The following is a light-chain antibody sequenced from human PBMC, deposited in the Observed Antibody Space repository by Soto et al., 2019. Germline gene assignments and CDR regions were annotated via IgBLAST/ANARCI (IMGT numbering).Light chain of an antibody. CDR1: QSISSTY. Sequence: EIVLTQSPGSLSLSPGERATLSCRASQSISSTYLAWYQHRPGQAPRLLIYGASNRATGIPDRFSGSGSGTDFTLIISILEPEDFALYYCQQYGSAPYTLGQGTRLEIK. V-gene: IGKV3-20*01. J-gene: IGKJ2*01. CDR3: QQYGSAPYT. CDR2: GAS.